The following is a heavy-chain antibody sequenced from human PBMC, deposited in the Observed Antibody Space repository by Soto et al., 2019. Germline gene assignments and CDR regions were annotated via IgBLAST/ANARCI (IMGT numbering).Heavy chain of an antibody. V-gene: IGHV4-34*01. CDR2: INHSGST. CDR3: ARGWLLWFGELWDYYGMDV. D-gene: IGHD3-10*01. Sequence: PSETLSLTCSVYGGSFSGYYWSWIRQPPGKGLEWIGEINHSGSTNYNPSLKSRVTISVDTSKNQFSLKLSSVTAADTAVYYCARGWLLWFGELWDYYGMDVWGQGTTVTVSS. J-gene: IGHJ6*02. CDR1: GGSFSGYY.